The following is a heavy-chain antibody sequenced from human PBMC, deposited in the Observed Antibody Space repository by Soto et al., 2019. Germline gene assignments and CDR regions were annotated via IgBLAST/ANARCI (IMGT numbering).Heavy chain of an antibody. CDR1: GGSISRGDYY. J-gene: IGHJ5*02. Sequence: SETLSLTCTVSGGSISRGDYYWSWIRQPPGKGLEWIGYIYYSGSTYYNPSLKSRVTISVDTSNNQFSLRLTSVTAADTAVYYCARLGAYYQSLYPWGPGTLVTVSS. D-gene: IGHD2-21*01. CDR3: ARLGAYYQSLYP. V-gene: IGHV4-30-4*02. CDR2: IYYSGST.